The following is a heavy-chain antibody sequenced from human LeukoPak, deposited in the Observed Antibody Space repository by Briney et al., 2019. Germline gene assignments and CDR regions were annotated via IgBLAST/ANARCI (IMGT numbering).Heavy chain of an antibody. CDR1: GFTFSSYE. J-gene: IGHJ4*02. V-gene: IGHV3-48*03. CDR3: ARGRSYYAGVYFYY. CDR2: ISSSGSTI. D-gene: IGHD2/OR15-2a*01. Sequence: GGSLRLSCAASGFTFSSYEMNWVRQAPGKGLEWVSYISSSGSTIYYADSVKGRFTISRDNAKNSLYLQMNSLRAEDTAVYYCARGRSYYAGVYFYYWGQGTLVTVSS.